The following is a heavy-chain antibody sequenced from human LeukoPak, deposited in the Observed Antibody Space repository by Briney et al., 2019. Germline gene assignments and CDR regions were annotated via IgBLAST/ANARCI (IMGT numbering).Heavy chain of an antibody. V-gene: IGHV4-59*01. Sequence: SETLSLTCAVYGGSFSGYYWSWIRQPPGKGLEWIGYIYYSGSTNYNPSLKSRVTISVDTSKNQFSLKLSSVTAADTAVYYCARDRRVVVPAAMPDYYYYYMDVWGKGTTVTVSS. J-gene: IGHJ6*03. CDR3: ARDRRVVVPAAMPDYYYYYMDV. D-gene: IGHD2-2*01. CDR1: GGSFSGYY. CDR2: IYYSGST.